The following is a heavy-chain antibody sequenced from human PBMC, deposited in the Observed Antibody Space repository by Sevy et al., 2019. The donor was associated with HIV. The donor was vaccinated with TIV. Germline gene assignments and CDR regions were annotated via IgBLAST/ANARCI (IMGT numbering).Heavy chain of an antibody. V-gene: IGHV3-7*01. CDR1: GFNLSPYW. CDR3: AGNTYHYDSNTYYPVY. D-gene: IGHD3-22*01. CDR2: IKQDGNEK. J-gene: IGHJ4*02. Sequence: GGSLRLSCVASGFNLSPYWMTWVRQAPGKGLEWVANIKQDGNEKYYVDSVKGRFTVSRDNAKNSLYLQMYSLGVEDTAVYCCAGNTYHYDSNTYYPVYWGQGTRVTVSS.